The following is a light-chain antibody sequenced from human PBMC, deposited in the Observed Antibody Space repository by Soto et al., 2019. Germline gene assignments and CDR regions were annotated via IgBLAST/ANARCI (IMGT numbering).Light chain of an antibody. CDR1: QGVSSSY. J-gene: IGKJ2*01. Sequence: EIVLTQSPGTLSLSPGERATLSCRASQGVSSSYLAWYQQKPGQAPRLLIFGASSTATGIPDRCSGSGSGTDFTLTISRLEPEDFSVYDCQQYGSSHSYTFGQGTKLEIK. CDR3: QQYGSSHSYT. CDR2: GAS. V-gene: IGKV3-20*01.